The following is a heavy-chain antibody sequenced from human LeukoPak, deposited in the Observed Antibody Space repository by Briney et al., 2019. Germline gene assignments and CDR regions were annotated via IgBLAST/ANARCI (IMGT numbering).Heavy chain of an antibody. D-gene: IGHD4-17*01. Sequence: GGSLRLSCAASGFTFSSYGMHWVRRAPGKGLEWVAVIWYDGSNKYYADSVKGRFTISRDNSKNTLYLQMNSLRAEDTAVYYCARGTVTREYYFDYWGQGTLVTVSS. CDR1: GFTFSSYG. CDR3: ARGTVTREYYFDY. V-gene: IGHV3-33*01. CDR2: IWYDGSNK. J-gene: IGHJ4*02.